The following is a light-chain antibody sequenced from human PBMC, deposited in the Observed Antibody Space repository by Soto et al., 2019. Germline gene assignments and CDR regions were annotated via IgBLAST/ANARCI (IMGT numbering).Light chain of an antibody. CDR1: SSDVGAYDY. Sequence: QSVLTQPPSASGSPGQSVTISCTGTSSDVGAYDYVSWYQQHPGKAPKLMIYDVNKRPSGVPDRFSGSKSGNTASLTVSGLQAEDEADYYCSSYAGSNNLGVFGTGTKLTVL. CDR3: SSYAGSNNLGV. V-gene: IGLV2-8*01. J-gene: IGLJ1*01. CDR2: DVN.